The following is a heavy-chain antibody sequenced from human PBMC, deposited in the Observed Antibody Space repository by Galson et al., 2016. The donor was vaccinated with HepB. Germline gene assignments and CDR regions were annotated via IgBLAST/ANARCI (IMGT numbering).Heavy chain of an antibody. J-gene: IGHJ4*02. D-gene: IGHD1-1*01. Sequence: QSGAEVKKPGETLKIACRDSGYRFTNIWIGWVRQVPGMGLEWMGIIYPGDSDTRYSPSFQGQVTISFDKSINTAYLHGRSLKTSDTAMCYCVRRERSYNFGADFWGEGTLVTVSS. CDR3: VRRERSYNFGADF. V-gene: IGHV5-51*03. CDR1: GYRFTNIW. CDR2: IYPGDSDT.